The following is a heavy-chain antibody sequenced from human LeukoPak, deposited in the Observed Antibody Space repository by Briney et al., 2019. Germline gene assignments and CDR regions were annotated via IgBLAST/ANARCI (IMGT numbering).Heavy chain of an antibody. J-gene: IGHJ3*02. D-gene: IGHD1-26*01. CDR1: GFRGSSNY. CDR3: ASLEWELSAFDI. Sequence: GGSLRLSCAGSGFRGSSNYMSWVRQAPGKGLGWGSVVYSGGSTYDADSVKGRFTISRHNSKNTLYLQMDSLGAEDTAVYYCASLEWELSAFDIWGQGTMVTVSS. CDR2: VYSGGST. V-gene: IGHV3-53*04.